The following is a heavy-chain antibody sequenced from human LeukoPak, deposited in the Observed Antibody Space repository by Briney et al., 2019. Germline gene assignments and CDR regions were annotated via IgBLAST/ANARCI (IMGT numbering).Heavy chain of an antibody. CDR2: IYYSGST. CDR1: GGSISSGDYY. J-gene: IGHJ4*02. Sequence: PSQTLSLTCTVSGGSISSGDYYWGWIRQPPGKGLEWIGYIYYSGSTYYNRSVKSRITISVDTAKNEFSLKLSSVTAADTAVYYCARGGYDRHIDYWGQGTLVTVSS. D-gene: IGHD5-12*01. CDR3: ARGGYDRHIDY. V-gene: IGHV4-30-4*08.